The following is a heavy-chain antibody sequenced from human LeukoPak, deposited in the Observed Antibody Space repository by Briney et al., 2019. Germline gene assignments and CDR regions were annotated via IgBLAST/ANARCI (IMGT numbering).Heavy chain of an antibody. CDR2: INPHSGGT. Sequence: GASVKVSCKASGYTFTGYYMHWVRQAPGQGFEWMGWINPHSGGTNYAQKFQGRVTMTRDTSINTAYMELSRMKFADTAVYYCARDDTGSSEIDYWGQGTLVTVSS. CDR3: ARDDTGSSEIDY. J-gene: IGHJ4*02. D-gene: IGHD1-26*01. CDR1: GYTFTGYY. V-gene: IGHV1-2*02.